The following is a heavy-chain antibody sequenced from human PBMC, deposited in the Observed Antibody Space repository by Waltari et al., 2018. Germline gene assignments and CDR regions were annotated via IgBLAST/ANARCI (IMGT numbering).Heavy chain of an antibody. Sequence: EVQLVESGGGLVKPGGSLRLSCAASGFTFSNAWMNWVRQAPGKGLAWVGRIKSKTDGGTTDYAAPVKGRFTISRDDSKNTLYLQMNSLKTEDTAVYYCTTRTVTAVAGLPVDDAFDIWGQGTMVTVSS. D-gene: IGHD6-19*01. CDR1: GFTFSNAW. CDR3: TTRTVTAVAGLPVDDAFDI. CDR2: IKSKTDGGTT. J-gene: IGHJ3*02. V-gene: IGHV3-15*07.